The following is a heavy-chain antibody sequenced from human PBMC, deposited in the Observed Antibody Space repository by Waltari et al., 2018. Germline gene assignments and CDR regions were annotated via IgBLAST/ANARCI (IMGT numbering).Heavy chain of an antibody. CDR2: IYYSGST. V-gene: IGHV4-39*07. CDR1: GGSISSSSYY. CDR3: ASEEQSGWYPLGY. J-gene: IGHJ4*02. Sequence: QLQLQESGPGLVKPSETLSLTCTVSGGSISSSSYYCGWIRQPPGKGREWIGSIYYSGSTYDNPSRKGRVTISVDTSKNQYSLKLSSVTAADTAVYYCASEEQSGWYPLGYWGQGTLVTVSS. D-gene: IGHD6-19*01.